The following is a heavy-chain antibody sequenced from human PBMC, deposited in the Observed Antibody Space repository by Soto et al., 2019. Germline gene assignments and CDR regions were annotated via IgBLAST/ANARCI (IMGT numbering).Heavy chain of an antibody. CDR3: AKDEGSTRLYNYGMEV. D-gene: IGHD6-13*01. V-gene: IGHV3-23*01. J-gene: IGHJ6*01. CDR2: ISGSGGST. Sequence: SWISKEKGKGLEWVSAISGSGGSTYYADSVKGRFTISRDNSKNTLYLQMNSLRAEDTAVYYFAKDEGSTRLYNYGMEVRRQRSTVIVFS.